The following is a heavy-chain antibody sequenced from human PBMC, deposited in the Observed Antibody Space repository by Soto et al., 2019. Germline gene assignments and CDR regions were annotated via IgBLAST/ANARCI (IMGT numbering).Heavy chain of an antibody. CDR3: ARDRETGVCDY. V-gene: IGHV3-48*03. D-gene: IGHD7-27*01. CDR1: GFTFSSYE. J-gene: IGHJ4*02. CDR2: ISSSGSTI. Sequence: GGSLRLSCAASGFTFSSYEMNWVRQAPGKGLEWVSYISSSGSTIYYADSVKGRFTISRDNAKNSLYLQMNSLRAEDSAVYYCARDRETGVCDYWGQGTLVTVSS.